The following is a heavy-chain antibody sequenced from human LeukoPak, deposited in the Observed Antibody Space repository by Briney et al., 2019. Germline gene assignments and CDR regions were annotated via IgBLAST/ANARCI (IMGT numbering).Heavy chain of an antibody. CDR2: MKEDGTEV. Sequence: GGSLRLSCAASGFPFNVQTMCWLRQAPGKGLDWVASMKEDGTEVYYVDSVKGRFTISRDNPKNSLYLQMNNLRAEDTAMYYCAKGGATRGRFENWGQGTLVTVSS. V-gene: IGHV3-7*01. CDR3: AKGGATRGRFEN. D-gene: IGHD1-26*01. J-gene: IGHJ4*02. CDR1: GFPFNVQT.